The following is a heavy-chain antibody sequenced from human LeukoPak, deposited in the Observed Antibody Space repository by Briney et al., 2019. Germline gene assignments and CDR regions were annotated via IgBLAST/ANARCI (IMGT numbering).Heavy chain of an antibody. V-gene: IGHV4-59*01. J-gene: IGHJ4*02. CDR3: ARASEMDHYFDY. CDR1: GGSISSYY. D-gene: IGHD5-24*01. CDR2: IYYSGST. Sequence: SETLSLTCTVSGGSISSYYWSWFRQPPGKGLEWIGYIYYSGSTNYNPSLKSRVTISVDTSKNQFSLKLSSVTAADTAVYYCARASEMDHYFDYWGQGTLVTVSS.